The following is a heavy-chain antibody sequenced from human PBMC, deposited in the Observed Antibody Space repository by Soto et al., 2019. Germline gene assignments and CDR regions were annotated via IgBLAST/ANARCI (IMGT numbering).Heavy chain of an antibody. V-gene: IGHV4-31*03. D-gene: IGHD7-27*01. Sequence: QVQLQESGPGLVKPSQTLSLTCTVSGGSISSGGYYWSWIRQHPGKGLEWIGYIYYSESTAYNPSLKIRFTISADPSKNQFSLTLSSVTAADTAVYYCARDRQMGTNDGFDIWGQGTMVTVSS. CDR3: ARDRQMGTNDGFDI. CDR1: GGSISSGGYY. CDR2: IYYSEST. J-gene: IGHJ3*02.